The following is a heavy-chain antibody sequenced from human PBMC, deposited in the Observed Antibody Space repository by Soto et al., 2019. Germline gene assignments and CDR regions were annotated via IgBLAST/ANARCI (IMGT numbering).Heavy chain of an antibody. CDR2: IYYSGST. CDR1: GGSISSSSYY. Sequence: SETLSLTCIVCGGSISSSSYYWGWIRQPPGKGLEWIGSIYYSGSTYYNPSLKSRVTISVDTSKNQFSLKLSSVTAADTAVFYCARHRARNWFEIWAQGNLGAVS. D-gene: IGHD6-6*01. V-gene: IGHV4-39*01. CDR3: ARHRARNWFEI. J-gene: IGHJ5*02.